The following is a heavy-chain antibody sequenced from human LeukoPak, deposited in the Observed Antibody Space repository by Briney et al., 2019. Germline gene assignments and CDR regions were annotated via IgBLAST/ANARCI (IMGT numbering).Heavy chain of an antibody. D-gene: IGHD3-3*01. J-gene: IGHJ4*02. CDR2: ISDSGGST. V-gene: IGHV3-23*01. CDR3: ARGDYYFDY. CDR1: GITLSNYG. Sequence: QTGGSLRLSCAVSGITLSNYGMSWVRQAPGKGLEWVAGISDSGGSTNYADSVKGRFTISRDNRKNTLYLQMNSLRAEDTAVYYCARGDYYFDYWGQGTLVTVSS.